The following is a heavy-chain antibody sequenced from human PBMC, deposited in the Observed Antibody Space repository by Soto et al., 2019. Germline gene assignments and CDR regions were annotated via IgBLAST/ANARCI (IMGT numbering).Heavy chain of an antibody. D-gene: IGHD1-26*01. V-gene: IGHV1-69*01. CDR1: GGTLNNFA. CDR3: AISGNSRVYFDL. J-gene: IGHJ2*01. CDR2: IVRLFGTA. Sequence: QVQLVQSGAEVKKPGSSVKVSCKASGGTLNNFAVSWVRQATGQGLEWMGGIVRLFGTANYAQKFQGRVTITSDESTRTAYMELRNLRSEDTAIYYCAISGNSRVYFDLWGRGTLVTVSS.